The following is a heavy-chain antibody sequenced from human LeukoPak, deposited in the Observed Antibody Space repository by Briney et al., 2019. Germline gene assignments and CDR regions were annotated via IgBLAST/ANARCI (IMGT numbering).Heavy chain of an antibody. CDR3: ARTDGKQLPPRF. CDR2: ISYSGSN. Sequence: SETLSLTCTVSGVSISSSRYYWGWIRQPPGKGLEWIGSISYSGSNYYNPSLKSRVTISVDTSKNQFSLKLSSVTAADTAMYYCARTDGKQLPPRFWGQGTLVTVSS. CDR1: GVSISSSRYY. D-gene: IGHD5-18*01. V-gene: IGHV4-39*01. J-gene: IGHJ4*02.